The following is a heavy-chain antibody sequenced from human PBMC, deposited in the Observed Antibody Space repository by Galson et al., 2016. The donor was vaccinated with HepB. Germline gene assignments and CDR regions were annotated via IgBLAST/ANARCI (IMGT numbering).Heavy chain of an antibody. CDR3: TRRDNWFDP. Sequence: SLRLSCAASGFIFSDSAMHWVRQASGKGLEWVGRVRTSANNYATAYGSSVNGRFTISRDDSKSTAYLQMNSLKTEDTAVYYCTRRDNWFDPWGQGTLVTVSS. CDR2: VRTSANNYAT. CDR1: GFIFSDSA. J-gene: IGHJ5*02. V-gene: IGHV3-73*01.